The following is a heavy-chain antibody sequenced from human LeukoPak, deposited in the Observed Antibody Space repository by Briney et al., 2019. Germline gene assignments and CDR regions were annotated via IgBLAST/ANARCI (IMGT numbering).Heavy chain of an antibody. Sequence: SGGSLRLSCAASGFTFSTYAMSWVRQAPGKGLEWVSAISVNSGTTNYADSVKGRFTISRDNSKNTVYLQMNSLRVEDTARYYCAKDRASSRYNGLDVWGQGTTVTVSS. CDR3: AKDRASSRYNGLDV. CDR1: GFTFSTYA. D-gene: IGHD5-18*01. J-gene: IGHJ6*02. CDR2: ISVNSGTT. V-gene: IGHV3-23*01.